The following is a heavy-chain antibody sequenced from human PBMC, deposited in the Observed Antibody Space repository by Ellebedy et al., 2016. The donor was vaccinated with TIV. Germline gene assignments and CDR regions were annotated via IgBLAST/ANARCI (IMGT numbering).Heavy chain of an antibody. D-gene: IGHD4-23*01. Sequence: GESLKISXAASGLTFSSYWMHWVRQAPGKGLEWVANINQDGSVKYYVDSVKGRLTISRDNTKNSLYLQMNSLRAEDTAVYYCARAIGGNSAYWGQGVLVTVSS. J-gene: IGHJ4*02. CDR1: GLTFSSYW. CDR3: ARAIGGNSAY. V-gene: IGHV3-7*01. CDR2: INQDGSVK.